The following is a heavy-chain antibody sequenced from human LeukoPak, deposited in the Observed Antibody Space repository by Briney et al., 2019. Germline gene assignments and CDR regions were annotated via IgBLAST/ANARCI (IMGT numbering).Heavy chain of an antibody. CDR2: IYSGGST. Sequence: PGGSLRLSCAASGFTFSSHAMSWVRQAPGKGLEWVSVIYSGGSTNYADSVKGRFTTSRDNSKNTLYLQMNSLRAEDTAVYYCARACGGDCYSRDDAFDIWGQGTMVTVSS. CDR1: GFTFSSHA. V-gene: IGHV3-53*01. J-gene: IGHJ3*02. CDR3: ARACGGDCYSRDDAFDI. D-gene: IGHD2-21*02.